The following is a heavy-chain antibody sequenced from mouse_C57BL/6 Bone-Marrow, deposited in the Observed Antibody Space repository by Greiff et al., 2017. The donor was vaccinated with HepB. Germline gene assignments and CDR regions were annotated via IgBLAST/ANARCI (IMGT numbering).Heavy chain of an antibody. CDR1: EYEFPSHD. CDR3: SRQYRLLGGYAMDY. J-gene: IGHJ4*01. CDR2: INSDGGST. Sequence: EVKLMESGGGLVQPGESLKLSCESNEYEFPSHDMSWVRKTPEKRLELVAAINSDGGSTYYPDTMEGRFIISRDNTKKTLYLQMSSLMSDATALSYGSRQYRLLGGYAMDYWGQGTSVTVSS. V-gene: IGHV5-2*01. D-gene: IGHD4-1*01.